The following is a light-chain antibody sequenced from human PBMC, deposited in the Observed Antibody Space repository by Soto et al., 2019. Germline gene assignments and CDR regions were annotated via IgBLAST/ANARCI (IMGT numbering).Light chain of an antibody. V-gene: IGLV6-57*04. J-gene: IGLJ2*01. Sequence: NFMLTQPHSVSESPGKTVTISCTRSSGSIASNYVQWYQQRPGGAPTTVIFEDNQRPSGVPDRFSGSIDTSSNSASLTISGLKTEDEADYYCQSYDSSTVVFGGGTKLTGL. CDR1: SGSIASNY. CDR2: EDN. CDR3: QSYDSSTVV.